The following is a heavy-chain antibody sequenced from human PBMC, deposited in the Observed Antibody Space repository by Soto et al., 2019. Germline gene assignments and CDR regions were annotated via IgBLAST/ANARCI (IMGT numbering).Heavy chain of an antibody. CDR3: ARDREGLGSGKSVAFDI. CDR1: GGSISSSSYY. J-gene: IGHJ3*02. D-gene: IGHD3-3*01. V-gene: IGHV4-39*07. Sequence: SETLSLTCTVSGGSISSSSYYWGWIRQPPGKGLEWIGCIYYSGSTYYNPSLKSRVTISVDTSKNQFSLKLSSVTAADTAVYYCARDREGLGSGKSVAFDIWGQGTMVTVSS. CDR2: IYYSGST.